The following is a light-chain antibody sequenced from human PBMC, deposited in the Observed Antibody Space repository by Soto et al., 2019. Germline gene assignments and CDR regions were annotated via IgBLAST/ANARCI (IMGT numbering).Light chain of an antibody. CDR2: GAS. CDR3: QQSASSPRT. J-gene: IGKJ1*01. Sequence: EIVLTQSPGTLSLCPGEGATLSCRASQSVDRYLAWYQQKPGQAPRLLIYGASTRATGIPDRFSGGGSGTDFTLTISILEPEDFAVYYCQQSASSPRTFCQGTNVDIK. V-gene: IGKV3-20*01. CDR1: QSVDRY.